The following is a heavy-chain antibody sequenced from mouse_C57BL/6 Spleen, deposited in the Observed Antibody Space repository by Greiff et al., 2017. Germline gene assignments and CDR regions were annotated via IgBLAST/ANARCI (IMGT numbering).Heavy chain of an antibody. Sequence: QVQLQQPGAELVMPGASVKLSCKASGYTFTSYWMHWVKQRPGQGLEWIGEIDPSDSYTNYNQKFKGKSTLTVDKSSSTAYMQLSSLTSEDSAVYYCARRRVPLYYFDYWGQGTTLTVSS. J-gene: IGHJ2*01. CDR2: IDPSDSYT. CDR1: GYTFTSYW. V-gene: IGHV1-69*01. CDR3: ARRRVPLYYFDY.